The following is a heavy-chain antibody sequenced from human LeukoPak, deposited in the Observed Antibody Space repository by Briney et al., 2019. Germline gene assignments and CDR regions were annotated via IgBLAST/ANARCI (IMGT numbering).Heavy chain of an antibody. CDR2: IYATDLT. CDR1: GRSIRSVY. Sequence: PSETLSLTCTVSGRSIRSVYWNWIRQSAGKGLEWIGRIYATDLTNYNPSLKSRVTLSVDMSKDELSLTLKSVTAADTAVYYCATGFGSGTSPIDLWGQGALVTVSS. J-gene: IGHJ5*02. V-gene: IGHV4-4*07. CDR3: ATGFGSGTSPIDL. D-gene: IGHD3-10*01.